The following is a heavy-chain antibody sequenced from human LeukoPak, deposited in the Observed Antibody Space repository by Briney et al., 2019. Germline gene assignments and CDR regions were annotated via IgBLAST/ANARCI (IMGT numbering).Heavy chain of an antibody. D-gene: IGHD6-13*01. CDR1: GGSFSGYY. J-gene: IGHJ5*02. V-gene: IGHV4-34*01. CDR2: INHSGST. CDR3: ARGPQQQLVLWSDP. Sequence: SETLSLTCAVYGGSFSGYYWSWIRQPPGKGLEWIGEINHSGSTNYNPSLKSRVTISVDTSKNQFSLKLSSVTAADTAVYYCARGPQQQLVLWSDPWGQGTLVTVSS.